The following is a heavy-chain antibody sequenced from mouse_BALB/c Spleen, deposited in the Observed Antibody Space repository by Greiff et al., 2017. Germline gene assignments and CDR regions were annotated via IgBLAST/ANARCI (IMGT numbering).Heavy chain of an antibody. V-gene: IGHV5-17*02. Sequence: EVKLVESGGGLVQPGGSRKLSCAASGFTFSSFGMHWVRQAPEKGLEWVAYISSGSSTIYYADTVKGRFTISRDNPKNTLFLQMTSLRSEDTAMYYCARDGSHRYDGDYFDYWGQGTTLTVSS. J-gene: IGHJ2*01. CDR3: ARDGSHRYDGDYFDY. D-gene: IGHD2-14*01. CDR2: ISSGSSTI. CDR1: GFTFSSFG.